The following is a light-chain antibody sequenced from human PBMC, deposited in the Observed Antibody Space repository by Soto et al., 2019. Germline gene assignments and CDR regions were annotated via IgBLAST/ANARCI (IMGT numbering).Light chain of an antibody. CDR1: QSVATS. V-gene: IGKV3-15*01. J-gene: IGKJ4*01. CDR2: GAS. Sequence: EIVMTQSPATLSVSPGEGATLSCWASQSVATSLAWYQQKPGQAPRLLLYGASARAAATPARFSASGSGTDFTLTISSLQSEDFAVYYCQQYYNWPLTFGGGTKVEIK. CDR3: QQYYNWPLT.